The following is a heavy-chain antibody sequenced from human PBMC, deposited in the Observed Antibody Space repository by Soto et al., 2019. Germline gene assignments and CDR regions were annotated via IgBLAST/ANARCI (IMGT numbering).Heavy chain of an antibody. CDR2: IYYSGST. D-gene: IGHD1-20*01. CDR1: GGSISSGGYY. V-gene: IGHV4-31*03. J-gene: IGHJ4*02. CDR3: ARRARITGPINFDY. Sequence: PSETLSLTCTVSGGSISSGGYYWSWIRQHPGKGLEWIGYIYYSGSTYYNPSLKSRVTISVDTSKNQFALKLSSVTAADTAVYYCARRARITGPINFDYWGKGNLVTVAS.